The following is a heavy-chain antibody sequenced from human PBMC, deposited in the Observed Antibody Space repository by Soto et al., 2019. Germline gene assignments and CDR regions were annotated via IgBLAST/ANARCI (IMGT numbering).Heavy chain of an antibody. D-gene: IGHD2-15*01. J-gene: IGHJ4*02. CDR1: GYTFFNYD. V-gene: IGHV1-8*01. CDR2: MNPNSAKT. Sequence: QVPLVQSGAVVRKPGASVKVSCMASGYTFFNYDVNWVRQATGQGLEWMGWMNPNSAKTAYAQKFQGRVTMTWDTSIITAYMDLSSLRSDDTAVYYSARGLAGTGYCSGGRCYGRSHKFDYWGQGSLVTVSS. CDR3: ARGLAGTGYCSGGRCYGRSHKFDY.